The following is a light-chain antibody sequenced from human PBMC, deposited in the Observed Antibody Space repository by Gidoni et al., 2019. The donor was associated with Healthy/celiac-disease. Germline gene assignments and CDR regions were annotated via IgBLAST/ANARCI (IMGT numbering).Light chain of an antibody. CDR2: AAS. Sequence: DIQLTQSPSFLSASVGDRVTITCRASQGISSYLAWYQQKPGKAPKLLIYAASTLQSGVPSSFSGSGSGTEFTLTISSLQPEDFATYYCQQINSYPPFTFGPGTKVDIK. J-gene: IGKJ3*01. V-gene: IGKV1-9*01. CDR3: QQINSYPPFT. CDR1: QGISSY.